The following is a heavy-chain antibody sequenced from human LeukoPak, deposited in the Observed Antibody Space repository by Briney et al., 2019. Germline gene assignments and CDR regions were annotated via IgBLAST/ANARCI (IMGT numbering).Heavy chain of an antibody. J-gene: IGHJ4*02. CDR2: IYYSGST. CDR3: ARENVRQLGIDY. CDR1: GGSISSHY. D-gene: IGHD7-27*01. V-gene: IGHV4-59*11. Sequence: SETLSLTCTVSGGSISSHYWSWIRQPPGKGLEWIGCIYYSGSTNYKPSLKSRVTISVDTSKNQFSLKLSSVTAADTAVYYCARENVRQLGIDYWGQGTLVTVSS.